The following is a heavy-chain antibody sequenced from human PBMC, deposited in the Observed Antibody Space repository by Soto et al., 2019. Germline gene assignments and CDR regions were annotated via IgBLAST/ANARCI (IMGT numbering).Heavy chain of an antibody. CDR1: GASISSGDYY. CDR3: VRALGSRFMEWPRFDP. CDR2: ISYSGTI. D-gene: IGHD3-3*01. V-gene: IGHV4-30-4*01. Sequence: SETLSLTCIVSGASISSGDYYWSWVRQPPGKGLEWIGHISYSGTIDYSPSLKSRVTISLDTSKNQFSLNLNSVTAADTAVYYCVRALGSRFMEWPRFDPWGQGTLVTVSS. J-gene: IGHJ5*02.